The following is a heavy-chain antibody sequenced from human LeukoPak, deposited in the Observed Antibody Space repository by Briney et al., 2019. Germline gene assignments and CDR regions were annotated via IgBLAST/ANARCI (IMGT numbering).Heavy chain of an antibody. CDR3: ARLGVGAYAFDI. V-gene: IGHV4-31*03. CDR2: IYYSGSA. CDR1: GGSISSGGYY. Sequence: SETLSLTCTVSGGSISSGGYYWSWIRQHPGKGLEWIGYIYYSGSAYYNPSLKSRVTISVDTSKNQFSLKLNSVTAADTAVYYCARLGVGAYAFDIWGQGTMVTVSS. D-gene: IGHD1-26*01. J-gene: IGHJ3*02.